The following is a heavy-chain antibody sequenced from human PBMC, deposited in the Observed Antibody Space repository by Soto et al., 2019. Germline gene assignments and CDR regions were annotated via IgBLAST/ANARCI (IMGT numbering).Heavy chain of an antibody. Sequence: TSETMSLTCTVSGGSISSSSYYWGWIRQPPGKGLEWIGSIYYSGSTYYNPSLKSRVTISVDTSKNQFSLKLSSVTAADTAVYYCARGRYYGSGSYYFQVRYYYYGMDVWGQGTTVTVSS. CDR1: GGSISSSSYY. V-gene: IGHV4-39*07. CDR2: IYYSGST. CDR3: ARGRYYGSGSYYFQVRYYYYGMDV. D-gene: IGHD3-10*01. J-gene: IGHJ6*02.